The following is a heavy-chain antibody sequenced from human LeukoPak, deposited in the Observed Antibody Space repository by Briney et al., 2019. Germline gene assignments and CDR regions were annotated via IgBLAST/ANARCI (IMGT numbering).Heavy chain of an antibody. D-gene: IGHD3-10*01. CDR1: GFTFSSYD. J-gene: IGHJ4*02. CDR3: ARERIRGEDY. V-gene: IGHV3-30*04. CDR2: ISYDGSNK. Sequence: PGRSLRLSCAASGFTFSSYDMHWVRQAPGKGLEWVAVISYDGSNKYYADSVKGRFTISRDNSKNTLYLQMNSLRAEDTAVYYCARERIRGEDYWGQGTLVTVSS.